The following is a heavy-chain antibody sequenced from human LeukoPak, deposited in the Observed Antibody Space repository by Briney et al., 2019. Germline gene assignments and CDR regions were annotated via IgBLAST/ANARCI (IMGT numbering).Heavy chain of an antibody. Sequence: GWSLRLSCAASGFTFSDYYMSWIRQAPGKGLEWVSYISSSGSTIYYADSVKGRFTISRDNAKNSLYLQMNSLRAEDTAVYYCARKAYCGGDCYSFDYWGQGTLVTVSS. D-gene: IGHD2-21*01. CDR2: ISSSGSTI. J-gene: IGHJ4*02. CDR3: ARKAYCGGDCYSFDY. CDR1: GFTFSDYY. V-gene: IGHV3-11*04.